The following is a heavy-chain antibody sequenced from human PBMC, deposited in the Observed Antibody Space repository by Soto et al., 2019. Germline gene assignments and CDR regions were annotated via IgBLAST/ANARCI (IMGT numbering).Heavy chain of an antibody. D-gene: IGHD6-13*01. CDR2: IIPILGIA. J-gene: IGHJ4*02. CDR3: ARGVYSSSWYKYYFDY. V-gene: IGHV1-69*02. CDR1: GGTFSSYT. Sequence: QVQLVQSGAEVKKPGSSVKVSCKASGGTFSSYTISWVRQVPGQGLEWMGRIIPILGIANYAQKFQGRVTITADKSTSTANRELSSLRSENTAVYYCARGVYSSSWYKYYFDYWGQGTLVTVSS.